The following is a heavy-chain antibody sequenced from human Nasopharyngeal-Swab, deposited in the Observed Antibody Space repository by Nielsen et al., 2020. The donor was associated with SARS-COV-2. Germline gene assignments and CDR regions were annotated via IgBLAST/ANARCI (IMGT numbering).Heavy chain of an antibody. CDR1: GFTFSSYG. CDR3: AKDDSYYDFWSGSGMDV. Sequence: GESLKISCAASGFTFSSYGMHWVRQAPGKGPEWVAVISYDGSNKYYADSVKGRFTISRDNSKNTLYLQMNSLRAEDTAVYYCAKDDSYYDFWSGSGMDVWGQGTTVTVSS. CDR2: ISYDGSNK. J-gene: IGHJ6*02. D-gene: IGHD3-3*01. V-gene: IGHV3-30*18.